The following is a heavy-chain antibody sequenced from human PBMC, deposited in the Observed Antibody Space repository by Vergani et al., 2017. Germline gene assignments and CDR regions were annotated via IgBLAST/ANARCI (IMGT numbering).Heavy chain of an antibody. D-gene: IGHD6-13*01. Sequence: EVQLLESGGDLIQPGGSLRLSCAASGFTFSSFAMSWVRQAPGKGLEWVSTISGSAVNTYYADSVKGRFTISRDNSKNTLYLQMNSLRAEDTAVYSCAKAGGTSSWYDHYYFDFWGQGTLVTVSS. J-gene: IGHJ4*02. CDR3: AKAGGTSSWYDHYYFDF. CDR1: GFTFSSFA. CDR2: ISGSAVNT. V-gene: IGHV3-23*01.